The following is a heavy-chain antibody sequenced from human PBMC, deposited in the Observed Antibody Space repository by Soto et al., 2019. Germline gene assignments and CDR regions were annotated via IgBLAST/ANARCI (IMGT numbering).Heavy chain of an antibody. CDR1: GFIFSSYS. D-gene: IGHD6-19*01. CDR3: ARRYISGWYWYPFDY. Sequence: PGGSLRLSCEASGFIFSSYSMNWVRQAPGKGLEWVSYISSGSTTIYYADSVKGRFTISRDNSKNSLYLEMHSLRDEDTAVYYCARRYISGWYWYPFDYWGQGTLVTVSS. J-gene: IGHJ4*02. CDR2: ISSGSTTI. V-gene: IGHV3-48*02.